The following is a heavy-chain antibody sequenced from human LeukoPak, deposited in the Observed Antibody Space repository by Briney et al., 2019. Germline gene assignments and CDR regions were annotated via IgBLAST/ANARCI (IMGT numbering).Heavy chain of an antibody. V-gene: IGHV4-59*02. CDR2: IHYSGST. J-gene: IGHJ4*02. Sequence: PSETLSLICTVSGGSVSGHYWSWIRQPPGKGLEWIGHIHYSGSTNYNAPLKSRVTMSVDTSKNHFSLNLSSVTAADTAVYYCARDIRVVGATLYFDFWGQGTLVTVSS. CDR3: ARDIRVVGATLYFDF. D-gene: IGHD1-26*01. CDR1: GGSVSGHY.